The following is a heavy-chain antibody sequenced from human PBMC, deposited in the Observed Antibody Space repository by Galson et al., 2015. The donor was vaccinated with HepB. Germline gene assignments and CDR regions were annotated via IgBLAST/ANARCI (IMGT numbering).Heavy chain of an antibody. V-gene: IGHV3-53*01. CDR3: VGTTSKDY. CDR2: IYSAGST. D-gene: IGHD7-27*01. Sequence: SLRLSCAASVFTVRNNYMSWVRQAPGKGLEWVSVIYSAGSTYYADSVKSRFTISRDNSENTLYLQMNSLRTEDTAVYYCVGTTSKDYWGQGTLVTVSS. CDR1: VFTVRNNY. J-gene: IGHJ4*02.